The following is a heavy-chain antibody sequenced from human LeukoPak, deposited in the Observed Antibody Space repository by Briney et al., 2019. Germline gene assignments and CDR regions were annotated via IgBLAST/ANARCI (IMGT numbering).Heavy chain of an antibody. CDR2: IYYSGST. D-gene: IGHD3-16*01. Sequence: SETLSLTCTVSGGSISSYYWSWIRQPPGKGLEWIGYIYYSGSTNYNPSLKSRVTISVDTSKNQLSLQLSSATAADTAVYYCARGGNWFDPWGQGTLVTVSS. V-gene: IGHV4-59*01. CDR3: ARGGNWFDP. CDR1: GGSISSYY. J-gene: IGHJ5*02.